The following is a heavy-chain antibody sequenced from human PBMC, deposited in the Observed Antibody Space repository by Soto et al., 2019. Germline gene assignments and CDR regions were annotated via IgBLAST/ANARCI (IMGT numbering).Heavy chain of an antibody. D-gene: IGHD4-4*01. CDR1: GRTFSTYT. CDR3: AGDPDSHYNDSHASSYP. Sequence: GASVKVSCKASGRTFSTYTITWVRQAPGQGLEWMGRIIPIIGIINYAQKFQGRVTISADKFTGTAYMELTGLRSDDAAVYYCAGDPDSHYNDSHASSYPWGQGTLVTVSS. CDR2: IIPIIGII. J-gene: IGHJ5*02. V-gene: IGHV1-69*04.